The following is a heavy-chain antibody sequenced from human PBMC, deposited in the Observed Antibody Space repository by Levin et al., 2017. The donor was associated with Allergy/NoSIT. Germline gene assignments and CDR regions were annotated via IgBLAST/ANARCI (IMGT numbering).Heavy chain of an antibody. D-gene: IGHD3-22*01. Sequence: ASVKVSCKASGYTFTSYYMHWVRQAPGQGLEWMGIINPSGGSTSYAQKFQGRVTMTRDTSTSTVYMELSSLRSEDTAVYYCASVVNYYDSSGYYDFDYWGQGTLVTVSS. J-gene: IGHJ4*02. CDR2: INPSGGST. CDR3: ASVVNYYDSSGYYDFDY. CDR1: GYTFTSYY. V-gene: IGHV1-46*01.